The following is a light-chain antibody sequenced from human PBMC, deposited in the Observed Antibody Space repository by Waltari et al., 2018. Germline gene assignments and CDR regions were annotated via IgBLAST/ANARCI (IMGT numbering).Light chain of an antibody. V-gene: IGLV3-25*03. CDR1: VLTKEY. J-gene: IGLJ2*01. CDR2: KDT. Sequence: SYGLTQPPSVSVSPGQTARINCSGDVLTKEYGYWYQQKPVRAPFVVIFKDTERPPGIPERFAGSGSGTTVTLTITGVQAEDEADYYCQSTDTIGTTVVFGGGTRLIAL. CDR3: QSTDTIGTTVV.